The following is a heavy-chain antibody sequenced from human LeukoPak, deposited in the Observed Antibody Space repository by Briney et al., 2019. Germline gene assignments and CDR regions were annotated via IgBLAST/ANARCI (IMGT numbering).Heavy chain of an antibody. J-gene: IGHJ4*02. CDR3: AKYSSWYLDSTYFDY. Sequence: GGSLRLSCAASGFTFSSYAMSWVRQAPGKGLEWVSAISGSGGSTYYADSVKGRFTISRDNSKNTLYLQMNSLRAEDTAVYYCAKYSSWYLDSTYFDYWGQGTLVTVSS. CDR1: GFTFSSYA. V-gene: IGHV3-23*01. CDR2: ISGSGGST. D-gene: IGHD6-13*01.